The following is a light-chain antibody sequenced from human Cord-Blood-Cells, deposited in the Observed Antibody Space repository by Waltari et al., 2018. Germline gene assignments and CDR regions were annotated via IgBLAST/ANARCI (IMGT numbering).Light chain of an antibody. J-gene: IGLJ2*01. Sequence: SSELTQAPAVSVALGQTVSITCQGDSPRSYYASWYQQKPGQAPVLVIYGKNNRPSGIPDRFSGSSSGNTASLTITGAQAEDEADYYCNSRDSSGNHVVFGGGTKLTVL. CDR3: NSRDSSGNHVV. CDR2: GKN. V-gene: IGLV3-19*01. CDR1: SPRSYY.